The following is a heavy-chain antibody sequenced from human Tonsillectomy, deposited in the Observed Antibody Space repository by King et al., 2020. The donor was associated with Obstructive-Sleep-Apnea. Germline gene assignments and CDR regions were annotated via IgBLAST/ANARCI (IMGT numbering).Heavy chain of an antibody. CDR2: ISWNSGSI. CDR3: AKDLGSSWPLYFQH. CDR1: GFTFDDYA. D-gene: IGHD6-13*01. J-gene: IGHJ1*01. V-gene: IGHV3-9*01. Sequence: VQLVESGGGLVQPGRSLRLSCAASGFTFDDYAMHWVRQAPGKGLEWVSGISWNSGSIGYADSVKGRFTISRDNAKNSLYLQMNSLRAEDTALYYCAKDLGSSWPLYFQHWGQGTLVTVSS.